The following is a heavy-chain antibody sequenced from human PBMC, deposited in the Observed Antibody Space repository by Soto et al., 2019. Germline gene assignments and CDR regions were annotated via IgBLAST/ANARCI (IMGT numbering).Heavy chain of an antibody. CDR1: GFTCSSYA. Sequence: XGALRLSCSASGFTCSSYAMSWVRQAPGKGLEYVSAISSSGSSSIFADSVKGRFTISRDNSKNTLYLQLSSLRPEDTAVYYCVRGSSSWYDNNWLDPWGQGTLVTVSS. D-gene: IGHD6-13*01. CDR2: ISSSGSSS. V-gene: IGHV3-64D*06. CDR3: VRGSSSWYDNNWLDP. J-gene: IGHJ5*02.